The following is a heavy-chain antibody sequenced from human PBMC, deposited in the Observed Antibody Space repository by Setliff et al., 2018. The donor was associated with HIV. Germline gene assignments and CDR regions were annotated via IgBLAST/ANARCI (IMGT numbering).Heavy chain of an antibody. D-gene: IGHD5-12*01. V-gene: IGHV3-7*03. CDR2: VKEDGSEI. Sequence: GESLKLSCAASGFTFSRQWMSWVRQAPGKGLEWVANVKEDGSEIYYAASVKGRFTISRDNAKNSLYLQLNSLRVEDTAVYFCSRGRKRYGYNFYFYYMDVWDKGTTVTVSS. J-gene: IGHJ6*03. CDR3: SRGRKRYGYNFYFYYMDV. CDR1: GFTFSRQW.